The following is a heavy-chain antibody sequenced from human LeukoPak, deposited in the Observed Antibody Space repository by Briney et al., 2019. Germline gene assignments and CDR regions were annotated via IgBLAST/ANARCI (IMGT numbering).Heavy chain of an antibody. CDR1: GYTFTGYY. CDR2: INPNSGGT. V-gene: IGHV1-2*02. Sequence: ASVKVPCKASGYTFTGYYMHWVRQAPGQGLEWMGWINPNSGGTYYAQKFQGRVTMTRDTSISTAYMELSRLRSDDTAVYYCARDKGTLWFDPWGQGTLVTVSS. CDR3: ARDKGTLWFDP. J-gene: IGHJ5*02. D-gene: IGHD1-14*01.